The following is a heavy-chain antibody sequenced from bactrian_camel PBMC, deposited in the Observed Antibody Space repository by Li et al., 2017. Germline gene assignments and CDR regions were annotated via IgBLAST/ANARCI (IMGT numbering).Heavy chain of an antibody. CDR1: GFSANGCG. CDR2: TGADGST. V-gene: IGHV3S53*01. D-gene: IGHD5*01. J-gene: IGHJ4*01. Sequence: HVQLVESGGDLVQPGGSLRLSCTALGFSANGCGIDWFRQAAGKPRQWIVSTGADGSTVYADSVKGRFTASKDKDKDTMYLQMNNLKPEDTARYYCAKGAFGHADGTGHATRGQGTQVTVSS.